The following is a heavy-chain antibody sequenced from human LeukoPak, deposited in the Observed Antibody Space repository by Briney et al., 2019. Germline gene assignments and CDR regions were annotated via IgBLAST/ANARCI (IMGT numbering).Heavy chain of an antibody. CDR2: INDSGST. J-gene: IGHJ4*02. D-gene: IGHD6-13*01. Sequence: SETLSLTCAVYDGSLSGHHWSWMRQPPGKGLEWIGEINDSGSTNYNPSLKSRVIISVDTSKNQFSLKLSSVTAADTAVYYCARLEQQLVRGFDYWGQGTLVTVSS. CDR3: ARLEQQLVRGFDY. CDR1: DGSLSGHH. V-gene: IGHV4-34*01.